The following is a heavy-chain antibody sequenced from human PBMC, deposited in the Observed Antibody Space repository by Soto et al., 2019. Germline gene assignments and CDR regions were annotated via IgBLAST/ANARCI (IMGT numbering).Heavy chain of an antibody. CDR3: ATNSGSLDY. Sequence: QVQLVESGGGVVQPGRSLRLSCAASGFTFISYGMHWVRQAPGKGLEWVAVISYDGSNKYYADSVKGRFTISRDNSKNTLYLQMNSLRAEDTAVYYCATNSGSLDYWGQGTLVTVSS. J-gene: IGHJ4*02. D-gene: IGHD1-26*01. V-gene: IGHV3-30*03. CDR2: ISYDGSNK. CDR1: GFTFISYG.